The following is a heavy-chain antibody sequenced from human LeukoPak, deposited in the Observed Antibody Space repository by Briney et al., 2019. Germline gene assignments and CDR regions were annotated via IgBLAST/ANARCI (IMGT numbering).Heavy chain of an antibody. CDR1: GFTVSTNC. J-gene: IGHJ4*02. V-gene: IGHV3-53*04. CDR3: ARVDTVMAYYFDL. Sequence: PGGSLRLSCAASGFTVSTNCMTWVRQAPGKGLEWVSTIYSGGTTYYADSVMGRFTISRQNSRNTLYLQMNSLRAEDTAVYYCARVDTVMAYYFDLWGQGTLVTVSS. CDR2: IYSGGTT. D-gene: IGHD5-18*01.